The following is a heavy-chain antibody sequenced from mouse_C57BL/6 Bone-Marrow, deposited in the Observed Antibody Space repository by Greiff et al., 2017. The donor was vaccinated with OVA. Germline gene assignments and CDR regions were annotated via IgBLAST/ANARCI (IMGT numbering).Heavy chain of an antibody. CDR2: INYDGSST. Sequence: EVQLVESERGLVQPGSSMKLSCTASGFTFSDYYMDWVRQVPEKGLEWVANINYDGSSTNYLHSLKSSFIFSRDNAKNTLYLQMRSLKSEDAAAYYCARRRLITTVFDYWGQGTTLTVSS. V-gene: IGHV5-16*01. D-gene: IGHD1-1*01. CDR3: ARRRLITTVFDY. CDR1: GFTFSDYY. J-gene: IGHJ2*01.